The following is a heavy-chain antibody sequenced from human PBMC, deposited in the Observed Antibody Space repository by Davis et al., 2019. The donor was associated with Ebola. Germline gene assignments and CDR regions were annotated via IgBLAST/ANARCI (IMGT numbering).Heavy chain of an antibody. J-gene: IGHJ5*02. CDR3: AKDKYSYGLRDNWFDP. CDR2: IVGGGSST. CDR1: GFSYSSYA. D-gene: IGHD5-18*01. V-gene: IGHV3-23*01. Sequence: GESLKISCAASGFSYSSYAMSWVRQAPGKGLEWVSGIVGGGSSTYYADSVKGRFTISRDNSKNTLYLQMNSLRAEDTAVYYCAKDKYSYGLRDNWFDPWGQGTLVTVSS.